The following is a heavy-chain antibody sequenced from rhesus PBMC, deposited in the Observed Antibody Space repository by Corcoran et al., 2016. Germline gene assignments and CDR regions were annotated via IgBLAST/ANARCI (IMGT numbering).Heavy chain of an antibody. V-gene: IGHV4-169*01. D-gene: IGHD1-26*01. CDR3: ARRNYGYWYFDL. Sequence: QLQLQESGPGLVKPSETLSVTCAVSGGSISSSYWSWIRQAPGKGLEWIGYIDGGGSSTNYNPSLKSRVTLSVDTSKNQFSLKLSSVTAADTAVYYCARRNYGYWYFDLWGPGTPITISS. CDR1: GGSISSSY. CDR2: IDGGGSST. J-gene: IGHJ2*01.